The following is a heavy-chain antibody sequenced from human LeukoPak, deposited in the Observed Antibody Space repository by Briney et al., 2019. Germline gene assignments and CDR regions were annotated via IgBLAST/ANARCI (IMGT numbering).Heavy chain of an antibody. CDR2: IEQDGSEK. Sequence: GGSLRLSCAASGFTFSSYWMSWVRQAPGKGLEWVANIEQDGSEKYYVDSVKGRFTISRDNAKNSLYLQMNGLRAEDTAVYYCAKDGYYDSSAYYYVRYFDLWGRGTLVTVSS. D-gene: IGHD3-22*01. CDR1: GFTFSSYW. V-gene: IGHV3-7*03. J-gene: IGHJ2*01. CDR3: AKDGYYDSSAYYYVRYFDL.